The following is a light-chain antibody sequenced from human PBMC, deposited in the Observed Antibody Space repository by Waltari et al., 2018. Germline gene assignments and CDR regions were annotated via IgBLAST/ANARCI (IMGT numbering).Light chain of an antibody. CDR1: QGISDS. CDR3: QQYYTTPHT. J-gene: IGKJ2*01. CDR2: AAS. V-gene: IGKV1-NL1*01. Sequence: DIQMTQSPSSLSASVGDRVTITCRASQGISDSLAWYLHKPGKAPKLLLYAASKLESGVPSRFSGSGSGTDYTLTISSLQPEDFATYYCQQYYTTPHTFGQGTKLEIK.